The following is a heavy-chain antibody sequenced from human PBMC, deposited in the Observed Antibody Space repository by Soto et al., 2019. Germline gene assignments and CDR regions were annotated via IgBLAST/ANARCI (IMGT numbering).Heavy chain of an antibody. J-gene: IGHJ4*02. CDR2: INHSGST. V-gene: IGHV4-34*01. D-gene: IGHD3-22*01. CDR1: GGCFSGYY. Sequence: QVQLQQWGAGLLKPSETLSLTCAVYGGCFSGYYWSWIRQPPEKGLEWIGEINHSGSTNYNPSLKSRVTISVDTSKNQFSLKLRSVTAADTAVYYCAKRSPWYYDSSGSATWGQGTLVTVSS. CDR3: AKRSPWYYDSSGSAT.